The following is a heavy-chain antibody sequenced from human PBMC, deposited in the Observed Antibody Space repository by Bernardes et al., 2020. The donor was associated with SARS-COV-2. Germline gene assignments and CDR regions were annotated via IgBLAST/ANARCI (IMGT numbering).Heavy chain of an antibody. D-gene: IGHD3-16*01. Sequence: GGSLRLSCAASGFTFSSYGMHWVRQAPGKGLEWVAVISYDGSNKYYADSVKGRFTISRDNSKNTLYLQMNSLRAEDTAVYYCAAELGYYGMDVWGQGTTVTVSS. CDR2: ISYDGSNK. J-gene: IGHJ6*02. V-gene: IGHV3-30*03. CDR1: GFTFSSYG. CDR3: AAELGYYGMDV.